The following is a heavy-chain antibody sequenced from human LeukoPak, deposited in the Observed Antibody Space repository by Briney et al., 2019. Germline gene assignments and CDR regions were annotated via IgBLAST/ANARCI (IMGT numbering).Heavy chain of an antibody. CDR2: ISYDGSNK. J-gene: IGHJ5*02. CDR3: ARELPRYCSSTSCSPGGFDP. D-gene: IGHD2-2*01. V-gene: IGHV3-30*04. CDR1: GFTFSSYA. Sequence: GGSLRLSCAASGFTFSSYAMHWVRQAPGKGLEWVAVISYDGSNKYYADSVKGRFTISRDNSKNTLYLQMNSLRAEDTAAYYCARELPRYCSSTSCSPGGFDPWGQGTLVTVSS.